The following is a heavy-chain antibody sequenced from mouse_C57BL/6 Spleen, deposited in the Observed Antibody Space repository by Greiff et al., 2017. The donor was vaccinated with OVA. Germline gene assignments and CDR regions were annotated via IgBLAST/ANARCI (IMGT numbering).Heavy chain of an antibody. J-gene: IGHJ2*01. CDR2: IDPENGDT. V-gene: IGHV14-4*01. D-gene: IGHD2-4*01. CDR1: GFNIKDDY. CDR3: TTYDYDGYGFDY. Sequence: VQLQQSGAELVRPGASVKLSCTASGFNIKDDYMHWVQQRPEQGLEWIGWIDPENGDTEYASKFQGKATITAATASNTAYLQLSSLTSEDPAVYYSTTYDYDGYGFDYWGQGTTLTVSS.